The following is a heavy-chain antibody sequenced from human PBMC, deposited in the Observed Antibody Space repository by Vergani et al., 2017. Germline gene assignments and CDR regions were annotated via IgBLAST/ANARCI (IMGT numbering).Heavy chain of an antibody. Sequence: EVQLLESGGGLVQPGGSLRLSCAASGFTFSSYAMSWVRQAPGKGLEWVSAISGSGGSTYYAVSVKGRFTISRDNSKNTLYLQMNSLTAEDTAVNYCAMLTPYPTTMILVVESVVYWGQGTLVTVSS. CDR3: AMLTPYPTTMILVVESVVY. CDR2: ISGSGGST. CDR1: GFTFSSYA. D-gene: IGHD3-22*01. V-gene: IGHV3-23*01. J-gene: IGHJ4*02.